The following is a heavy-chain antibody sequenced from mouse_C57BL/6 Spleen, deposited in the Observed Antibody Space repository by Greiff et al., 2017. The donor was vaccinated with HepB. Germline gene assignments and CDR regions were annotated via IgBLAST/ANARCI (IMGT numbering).Heavy chain of an antibody. CDR1: GYTFTSYW. Sequence: QVQLQQPGAELVKPGASVKMSCKASGYTFTSYWITWVKQRPGQGLEWIGDIYPGSGSTNYNEKFKSKATLTVDTSSSTAYMQLSSLTSEDSAVYYCARPGEQLRLEFAYWGQGTLVTVSA. D-gene: IGHD3-2*02. CDR3: ARPGEQLRLEFAY. V-gene: IGHV1-55*01. J-gene: IGHJ3*01. CDR2: IYPGSGST.